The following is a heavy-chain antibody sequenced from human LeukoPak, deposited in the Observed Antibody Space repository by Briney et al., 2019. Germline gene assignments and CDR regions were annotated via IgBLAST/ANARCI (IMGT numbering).Heavy chain of an antibody. Sequence: SETLSLTCTVPGGSIISYYWSWIRQPPGKGLEWIGHIYYSGNTNYNPSLKSRVTISLATSRNQFSLKRRSVTAADTAVYYCARGSLTGRTGYDFVSWGQGTLVSVSS. CDR2: IYYSGNT. J-gene: IGHJ4*02. D-gene: IGHD3-9*01. CDR1: GGSIISYY. CDR3: ARGSLTGRTGYDFVS. V-gene: IGHV4-59*01.